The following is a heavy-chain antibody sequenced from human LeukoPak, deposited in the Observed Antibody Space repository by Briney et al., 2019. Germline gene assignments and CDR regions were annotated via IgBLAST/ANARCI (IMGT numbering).Heavy chain of an antibody. V-gene: IGHV4-39*01. D-gene: IGHD5-24*01. CDR2: IYYSGST. CDR3: ARQEMATTKPFDY. J-gene: IGHJ4*02. Sequence: PSETLSLTCTVSGGSTSSSSYYWGWIRQPPGKGLEWIGSIYYSGSTYYNPSLKSRVTISVDTSKNQFSLKLSSVTAADTAVYYCARQEMATTKPFDYWGQGTLVTVSS. CDR1: GGSTSSSSYY.